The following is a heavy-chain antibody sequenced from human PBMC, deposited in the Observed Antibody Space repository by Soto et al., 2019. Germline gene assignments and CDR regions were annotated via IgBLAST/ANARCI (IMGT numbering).Heavy chain of an antibody. CDR3: ARGQGPRFLEWFAWPYYYYYGMDV. D-gene: IGHD3-3*01. V-gene: IGHV1-18*04. Sequence: GASVKVSCKASGYTFTSYGISWVRQAPGQGLEWMGWISAYNGNTNYAQKLQGRVTMTTDTSTSTAYMELRSLRSDDTAVYYCARGQGPRFLEWFAWPYYYYYGMDVWGQGTTVTVSS. J-gene: IGHJ6*02. CDR1: GYTFTSYG. CDR2: ISAYNGNT.